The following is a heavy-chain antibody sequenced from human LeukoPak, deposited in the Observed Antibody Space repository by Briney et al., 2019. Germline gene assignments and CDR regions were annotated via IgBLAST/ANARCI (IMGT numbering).Heavy chain of an antibody. CDR3: ARVRSIAVVPAAISSSDY. CDR2: INPNSDDT. J-gene: IGHJ4*01. Sequence: ASVKVSCKASGYIFTGYYIYWVRQAPGQALEWMEWINPNSDDTNYAQKFQGRGTMTRDTSISTAYMELSRLRSYDTAVYYCARVRSIAVVPAAISSSDYWGQGTLVTVSS. V-gene: IGHV1-2*02. D-gene: IGHD2-2*01. CDR1: GYIFTGYY.